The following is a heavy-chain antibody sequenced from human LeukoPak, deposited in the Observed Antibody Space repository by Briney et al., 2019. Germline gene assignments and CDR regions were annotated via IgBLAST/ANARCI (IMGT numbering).Heavy chain of an antibody. CDR1: GFTFSSYS. V-gene: IGHV3-15*01. J-gene: IGHJ4*02. CDR3: TTELTAMAYFDY. CDR2: IKSKTDGGTT. Sequence: PGGSLRLSCAASGFTFSSYSMNWVRQAPGKGLEWVGRIKSKTDGGTTDYAAPVKGRFTISRDDSKNTLYLQMNSLKTEDTAVYYCTTELTAMAYFDYWGQGTLVTVSS. D-gene: IGHD5-18*01.